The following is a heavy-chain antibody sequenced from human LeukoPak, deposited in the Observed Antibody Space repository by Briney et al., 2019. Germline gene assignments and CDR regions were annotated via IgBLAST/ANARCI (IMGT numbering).Heavy chain of an antibody. CDR3: ASGSSYDSRGPYYFDY. D-gene: IGHD3-22*01. Sequence: GASVRVSCKAYGYTFTYYYIHWVRQAPGQGLEWIGWINPNTGGTTFAQNFQGRVTMTRDTSVSTAYMDLSRLISDDTAVYYCASGSSYDSRGPYYFDYWGQGTLVTVSS. CDR1: GYTFTYYY. CDR2: INPNTGGT. J-gene: IGHJ4*02. V-gene: IGHV1-2*02.